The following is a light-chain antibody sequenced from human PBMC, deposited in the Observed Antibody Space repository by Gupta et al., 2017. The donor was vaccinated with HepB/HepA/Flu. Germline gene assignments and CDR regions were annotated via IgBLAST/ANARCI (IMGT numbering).Light chain of an antibody. CDR1: QSLDSRY. Sequence: DIVLTQSPGTLSLSLGERATLSCRDSQSLDSRYVAWYQKKRGQAPRLLIYGASNRATGIPDRFSGSGSGTDFTLTISRLEPEDFVLYYCQQYLRSPFTFGQGTKLE. CDR2: GAS. CDR3: QQYLRSPFT. J-gene: IGKJ2*01. V-gene: IGKV3-20*01.